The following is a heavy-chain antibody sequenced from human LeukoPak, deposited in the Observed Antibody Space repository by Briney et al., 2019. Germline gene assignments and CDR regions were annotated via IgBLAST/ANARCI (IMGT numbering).Heavy chain of an antibody. CDR1: GYTFTSYY. V-gene: IGHV1-46*01. D-gene: IGHD3-10*01. CDR3: ARLRGSGGLNALDI. CDR2: INPSGGST. Sequence: GASVMVSCKASGYTFTSYYIHWVRQAPGQGLEWMGIINPSGGSTSYAQKFQGRVTMSRDTSTSTVYMELSSLKSEDTAVYYCARLRGSGGLNALDIWGQGTMVTVSS. J-gene: IGHJ3*02.